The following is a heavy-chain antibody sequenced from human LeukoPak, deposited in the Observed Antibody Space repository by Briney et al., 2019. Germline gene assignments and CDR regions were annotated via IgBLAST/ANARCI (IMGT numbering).Heavy chain of an antibody. J-gene: IGHJ4*02. V-gene: IGHV1-2*02. D-gene: IGHD4-17*01. Sequence: ASVKVSCKASGYTFTGYYIHWVRQAPGQGLEWMGWINPNSGGTNYAQKFQGRVTMTRDTSISTAYMELSRLRSDDTAVYYCARDHGDYTYYFDYWGQGPLVTVSS. CDR3: ARDHGDYTYYFDY. CDR1: GYTFTGYY. CDR2: INPNSGGT.